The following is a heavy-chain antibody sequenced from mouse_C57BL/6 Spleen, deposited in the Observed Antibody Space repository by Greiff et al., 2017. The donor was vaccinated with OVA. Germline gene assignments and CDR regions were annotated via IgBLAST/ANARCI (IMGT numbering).Heavy chain of an antibody. Sequence: QDQLQQPGAELVMPGASVKLSCKASGYTFTSYWMDWVKQRPGQGLEWIGEIDPSDSYTNYNQKFKGKSTLTVDKSDSTAYMQRSSLTSEDSAVYYCARLGYGSSYAMDYWGQGTSVTVSS. V-gene: IGHV1-69*01. CDR2: IDPSDSYT. J-gene: IGHJ4*01. D-gene: IGHD1-1*01. CDR3: ARLGYGSSYAMDY. CDR1: GYTFTSYW.